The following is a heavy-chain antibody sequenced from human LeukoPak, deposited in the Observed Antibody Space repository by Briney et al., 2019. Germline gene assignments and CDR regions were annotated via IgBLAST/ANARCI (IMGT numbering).Heavy chain of an antibody. Sequence: SQTLSLTCTVSGGSISSGGYYWSWIRQHPGKGLEWIGYIYYSGSTYYNPSLKSRVTISVDTSKNQFSLKLSSVTAADTAVYYCARASPPLVATKGNYGMDVWGQGTTVTVSS. V-gene: IGHV4-31*03. CDR2: IYYSGST. CDR3: ARASPPLVATKGNYGMDV. D-gene: IGHD5-12*01. J-gene: IGHJ6*02. CDR1: GGSISSGGYY.